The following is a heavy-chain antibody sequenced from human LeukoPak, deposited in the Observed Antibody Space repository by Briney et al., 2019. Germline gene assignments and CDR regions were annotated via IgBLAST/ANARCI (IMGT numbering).Heavy chain of an antibody. V-gene: IGHV3-48*02. J-gene: IGHJ3*02. CDR1: GFTFSSYS. D-gene: IGHD3-10*01. CDR2: ISSSSSTI. Sequence: GGSLRLSCAASGFTFSSYSMNWVRQSPGKGLEWVSYISSSSSTIYYADSVKGRFTISRDNAKNSLYLQMNSLRDEDTAVYYCARDGMVRGVIIWDAFDIWGQGTMVTVSS. CDR3: ARDGMVRGVIIWDAFDI.